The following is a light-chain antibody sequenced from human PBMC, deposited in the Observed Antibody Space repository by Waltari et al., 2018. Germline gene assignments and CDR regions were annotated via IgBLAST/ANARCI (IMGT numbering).Light chain of an antibody. CDR3: QQYKSYPRT. J-gene: IGKJ1*01. V-gene: IGKV2-28*01. Sequence: EIVMTQSPLSLPVTPGEPASISCWSNQSLLHSNGYNYLDWYLQKPGQSPQLLIYLGSNRASGVPDRFSGSGSGTDFTLKISRLEAEDIGVFYCQQYKSYPRTFGQGTKVEIK. CDR1: QSLLHSNGYNY. CDR2: LGS.